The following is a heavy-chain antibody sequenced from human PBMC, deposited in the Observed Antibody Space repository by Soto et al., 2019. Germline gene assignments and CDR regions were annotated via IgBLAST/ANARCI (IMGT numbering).Heavy chain of an antibody. CDR2: IYYSGST. CDR1: AGDTSISSYK. V-gene: IGHV4-39*01. J-gene: IGHJ4*02. Sequence: SEPRSLTCTASAGDTSISSYKWRCLRQPPAKGLEWIGSIYYSGSTYYNPSLKSRVTISVDTSKNQFSLKLSSVTAADTAVHYCARGRPADIGAADYWAQGTLVIVS. D-gene: IGHD2-2*02. CDR3: ARGRPADIGAADY.